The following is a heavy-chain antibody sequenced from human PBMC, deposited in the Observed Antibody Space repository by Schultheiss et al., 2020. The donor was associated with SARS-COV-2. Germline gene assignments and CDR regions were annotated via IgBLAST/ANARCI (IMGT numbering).Heavy chain of an antibody. V-gene: IGHV3-33*08. CDR1: GFTFRNYW. J-gene: IGHJ4*02. CDR3: ARALEWLFDY. Sequence: GGSLRLSCAASGFTFRNYWMDWVRQAPGKGLEWVAVIWYDGSNKYYADSVKGRFTISRDNSKNTLYLQMNSLRAEDTAVYYCARALEWLFDYWGQGTLVTVSS. CDR2: IWYDGSNK. D-gene: IGHD3-3*01.